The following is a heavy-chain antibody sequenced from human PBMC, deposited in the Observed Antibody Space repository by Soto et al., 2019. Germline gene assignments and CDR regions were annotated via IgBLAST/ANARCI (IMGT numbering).Heavy chain of an antibody. CDR1: GFTFISFA. J-gene: IGHJ4*02. CDR2: ITPSGDAT. D-gene: IGHD3-22*01. CDR3: AKIVPRSGNNGYFDYFDY. V-gene: IGHV3-23*01. Sequence: EVQVLESGGGLVQPGGSLRLACAASGFTFISFAMSWVRQLPGKGLEWVSGITPSGDATYYADSMRGRFTISRDNSKNTLYLQMDSLRAEDTAVYYCAKIVPRSGNNGYFDYFDYWGQGTLVTVSS.